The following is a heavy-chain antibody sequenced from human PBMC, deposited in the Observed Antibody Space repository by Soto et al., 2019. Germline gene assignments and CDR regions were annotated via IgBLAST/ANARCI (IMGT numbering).Heavy chain of an antibody. CDR1: GFTFSSYA. CDR3: ARLPHYYDSSGPQDS. V-gene: IGHV3-30-3*01. Sequence: QVQLVESGGGVVQPGRSLRLSCAASGFTFSSYAMHWVRQAPGKGLEWVAVISYDGSNKYYADSVKGRFTISRDNSKNTLYLQMNSLRAEDTAVYYCARLPHYYDSSGPQDSWGQGTLVTVSS. J-gene: IGHJ4*02. CDR2: ISYDGSNK. D-gene: IGHD3-22*01.